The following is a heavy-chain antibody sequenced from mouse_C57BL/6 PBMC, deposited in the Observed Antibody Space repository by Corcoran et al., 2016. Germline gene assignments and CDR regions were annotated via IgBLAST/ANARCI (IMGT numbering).Heavy chain of an antibody. Sequence: EVQLQQSGPELVKPGASVKISCKASGYTFTDYYMNWVKQSHGKSLEWIGDINPNNGGTSYNQKFKGKATLTVDKSSSTAYMELRSLTSEDSAVYYCARRGNPIYYSYAMDYWGQGTSVTVSS. V-gene: IGHV1-26*01. CDR3: ARRGNPIYYSYAMDY. J-gene: IGHJ4*01. CDR2: INPNNGGT. CDR1: GYTFTDYY. D-gene: IGHD1-1*01.